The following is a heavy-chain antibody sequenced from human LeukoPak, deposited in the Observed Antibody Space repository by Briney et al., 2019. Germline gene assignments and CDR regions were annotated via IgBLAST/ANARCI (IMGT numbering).Heavy chain of an antibody. CDR2: ISSSSSYI. D-gene: IGHD5-18*01. CDR3: AREGGYSYGIDAFDI. V-gene: IGHV3-21*01. Sequence: GGSLRLSCAASGFTFSSYSMNWVRQAPGKGLEWVSSISSSSSYIYYADSVKGRSTISRDNAKNSLYLQMNSLRAEDTAVYYCAREGGYSYGIDAFDIWGQGTMVTVSS. CDR1: GFTFSSYS. J-gene: IGHJ3*02.